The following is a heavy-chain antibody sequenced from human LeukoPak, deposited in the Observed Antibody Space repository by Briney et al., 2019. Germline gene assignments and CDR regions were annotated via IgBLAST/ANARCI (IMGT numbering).Heavy chain of an antibody. J-gene: IGHJ5*02. CDR1: GFTFSSYA. D-gene: IGHD3-9*01. Sequence: GGSLRLSCAASGFTFSSYAMSWVRQAPGKGLEWVSAISGSGGSTYYADSVKGRFTISRDNSKNTLYLQMNSLRAEDTAVYYRAKDRDYDIGNWFDPWGQGTLVTVSS. CDR3: AKDRDYDIGNWFDP. CDR2: ISGSGGST. V-gene: IGHV3-23*01.